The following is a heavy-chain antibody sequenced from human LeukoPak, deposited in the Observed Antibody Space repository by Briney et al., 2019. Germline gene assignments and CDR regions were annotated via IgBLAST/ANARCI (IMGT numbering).Heavy chain of an antibody. D-gene: IGHD2-2*02. CDR1: GGTFSSYA. Sequence: SVKLSCKASGGTFSSYAISWVRQAPGQGLEWMGGIIPIFGTANYAQKFQGRVTITTDESTSTAYMELSSLRSEDTAVYYCAIGYCSSTSCYTGYFPFDYWGQGTLVTVSS. CDR3: AIGYCSSTSCYTGYFPFDY. CDR2: IIPIFGTA. V-gene: IGHV1-69*05. J-gene: IGHJ4*02.